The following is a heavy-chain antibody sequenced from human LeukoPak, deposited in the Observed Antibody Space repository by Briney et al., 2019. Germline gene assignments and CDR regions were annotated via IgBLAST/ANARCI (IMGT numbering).Heavy chain of an antibody. CDR3: ARHKDAAMVTTFDF. D-gene: IGHD5-18*01. Sequence: SETLSLTCTVSGGSISSSSYYWGWIRQPPGKGLEWIGSIYYTGSTYYNPSLKSRVTISGDTSKNQFSLRLSSVTAADTAVYSCARHKDAAMVTTFDFWGQGTLVTVSS. CDR1: GGSISSSSYY. V-gene: IGHV4-39*01. CDR2: IYYTGST. J-gene: IGHJ4*02.